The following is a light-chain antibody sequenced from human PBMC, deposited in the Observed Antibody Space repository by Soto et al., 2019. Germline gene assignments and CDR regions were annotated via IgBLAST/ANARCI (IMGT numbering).Light chain of an antibody. Sequence: IVLMQSPDTLSLSPGERATLSCRASRSLSSDYLAWYQQKPGQAPRLLFYHASRRATGTPDRFSASGSGTDFTLTISRLEPGDFAVYYCQQRSNWPPSITFGQGTRLEIK. CDR2: HAS. CDR1: RSLSSDY. V-gene: IGKV3D-20*02. CDR3: QQRSNWPPSIT. J-gene: IGKJ5*01.